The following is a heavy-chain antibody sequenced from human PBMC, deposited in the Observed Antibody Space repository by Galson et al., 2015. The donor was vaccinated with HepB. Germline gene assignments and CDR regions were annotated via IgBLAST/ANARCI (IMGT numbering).Heavy chain of an antibody. CDR2: ISATGTTI. J-gene: IGHJ5*02. CDR1: GFTFSSYN. Sequence: SLRLSCASSGFTFSSYNMNWVRQAPGKGLDWISYISATGTTIDYADSVKCRFIISRDNSKKSLYLQMNSLRVADTAVYYCARDSRATFGEPNWFDPGGQGSLVIGSS. CDR3: ARDSRATFGEPNWFDP. D-gene: IGHD3-3*01. V-gene: IGHV3-48*03.